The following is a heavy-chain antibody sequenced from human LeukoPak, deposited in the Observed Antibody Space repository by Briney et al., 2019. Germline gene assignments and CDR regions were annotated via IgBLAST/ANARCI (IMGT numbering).Heavy chain of an antibody. Sequence: PSETLSLTCTVSGGSISSSNYSWGWIRQPPGKGLEWIGSIYYSGSTHYNPSLKSRVTISVDTSKNQSSLKLSSVTAADTAVHYCARHVRMDIVVVVAATLAFDIWGQGTMVTVSS. CDR2: IYYSGST. V-gene: IGHV4-39*01. D-gene: IGHD2-15*01. CDR1: GGSISSSNYS. CDR3: ARHVRMDIVVVVAATLAFDI. J-gene: IGHJ3*02.